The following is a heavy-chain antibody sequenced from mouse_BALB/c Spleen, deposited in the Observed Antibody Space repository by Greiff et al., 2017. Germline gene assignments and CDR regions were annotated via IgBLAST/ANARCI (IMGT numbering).Heavy chain of an antibody. D-gene: IGHD2-3*01. V-gene: IGHV5-12-2*01. CDR1: GFTFSSYT. J-gene: IGHJ3*01. Sequence: EVKVEESGGGLVQPGGSLKLSCAASGFTFSSYTMSWVRQTPEKRLEWVAYISNGGGSTYYPDTVKGRFTISRDNAKNTLYLQMSSLKSEDTAMYYCARHDGLAWFAYWGQGTLVTVSA. CDR2: ISNGGGST. CDR3: ARHDGLAWFAY.